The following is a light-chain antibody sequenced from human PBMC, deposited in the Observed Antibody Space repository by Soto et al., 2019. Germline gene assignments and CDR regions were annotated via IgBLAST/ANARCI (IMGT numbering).Light chain of an antibody. J-gene: IGLJ2*01. CDR3: QTGGTGTYVV. Sequence: QSVLTQSPSASASLGASVKLTCTLISGHSNYAIAWHQQQPEKGPRYLMKLNSDGSHSKGDGIPDRFSGSSSGAERYLTISSLQSEDEADYYCQTGGTGTYVVFGGGTKLTVL. V-gene: IGLV4-69*01. CDR1: SGHSNYA. CDR2: LNSDGSH.